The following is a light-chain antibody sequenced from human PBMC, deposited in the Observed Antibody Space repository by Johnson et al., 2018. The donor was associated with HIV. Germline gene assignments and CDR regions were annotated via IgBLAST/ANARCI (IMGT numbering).Light chain of an antibody. CDR3: GTWDSRLSAYV. CDR1: SSNIGNMY. Sequence: QSVLTQPPSVSAAPGQKVTISCSGSSSNIGNMYVSWYQQLPGTAPKLLIYDNNKRPSGIPDRFSGSKSGTSASLGITGLQTGDEADYYCGTWDSRLSAYVFGTGTKVTVL. V-gene: IGLV1-51*01. CDR2: DNN. J-gene: IGLJ1*01.